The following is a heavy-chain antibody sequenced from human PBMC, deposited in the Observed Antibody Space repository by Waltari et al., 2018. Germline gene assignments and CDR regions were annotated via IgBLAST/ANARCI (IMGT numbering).Heavy chain of an antibody. J-gene: IGHJ4*02. CDR2: IYYGGST. D-gene: IGHD3-22*01. Sequence: QLQLQESGPGLVKPSETLSLTCTVFGGSISSSSYYWGWIRQQPGEGLEWIGSIYYGGSTYYDPSHTSRVIISVDTSNNQFSLMLSSTTAAATALYYCTGSRRHSRDYWGQGTLVTVSS. CDR3: TGSRRHSRDY. CDR1: GGSISSSSYY. V-gene: IGHV4-39*01.